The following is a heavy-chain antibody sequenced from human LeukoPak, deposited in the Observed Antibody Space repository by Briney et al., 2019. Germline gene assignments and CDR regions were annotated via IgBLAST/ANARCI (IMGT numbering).Heavy chain of an antibody. J-gene: IGHJ4*02. CDR2: IIPILGIA. D-gene: IGHD4-17*01. Sequence: SVKVSCKASGGTFSSYAIGWVRQAPGQGLEWMGRIIPILGIANYAQKFQGRVTITADKSTSTAYMELSSLRSEDTAVYYCARDLMTTVTTAYWGQGTLVTVSS. CDR3: ARDLMTTVTTAY. CDR1: GGTFSSYA. V-gene: IGHV1-69*04.